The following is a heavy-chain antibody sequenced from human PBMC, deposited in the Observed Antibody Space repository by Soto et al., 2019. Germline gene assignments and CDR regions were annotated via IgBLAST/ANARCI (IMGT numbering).Heavy chain of an antibody. CDR2: ISAYNGNT. J-gene: IGHJ2*01. Sequence: QGLEWMGWISAYNGNTNYAQKLQGRVTMTTDTSTSTAYMELRNLRSDDTAVYYCARCWRRKVEYRRSADSVMAVLLHGPSDL. D-gene: IGHD6-19*01. CDR3: ARCWRRKVEYRRSADSVMAVLLHGPSDL. V-gene: IGHV1-18*01.